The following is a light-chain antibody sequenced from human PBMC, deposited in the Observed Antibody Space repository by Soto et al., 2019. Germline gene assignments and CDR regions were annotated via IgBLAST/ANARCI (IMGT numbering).Light chain of an antibody. CDR2: RAS. CDR3: QQYDTSPLT. CDR1: QSLSDW. Sequence: DIQLTQSPSTLSASVGDRVTITCRASQSLSDWLAWYQQIPGTAPKLLIYRASSLEAGVTSRFSGSGSGTDFTLTISSLQPDDFAPYYCQQYDTSPLTFGGGTKVEIK. V-gene: IGKV1-5*03. J-gene: IGKJ4*01.